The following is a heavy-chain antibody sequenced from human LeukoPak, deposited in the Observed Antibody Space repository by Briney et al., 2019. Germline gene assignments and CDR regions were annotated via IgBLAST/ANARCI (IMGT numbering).Heavy chain of an antibody. V-gene: IGHV3-30*14. CDR2: ISYDGSNK. Sequence: GGSLRLSCAASGFTFSSYAMHWVRQAPGKGLEWVAVISYDGSNKYYADSVKGRFTISRDNSENTLSLQMNSLRAEDTAVYYCARQRAGHAFDIWGQGTMVTVSS. CDR3: ARQRAGHAFDI. CDR1: GFTFSSYA. J-gene: IGHJ3*02.